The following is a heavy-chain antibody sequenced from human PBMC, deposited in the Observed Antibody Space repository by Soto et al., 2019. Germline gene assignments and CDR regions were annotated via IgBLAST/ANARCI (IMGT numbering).Heavy chain of an antibody. CDR1: GFTFSSYA. D-gene: IGHD3-22*01. CDR3: AKARYYDSTGYLYYFDY. J-gene: IGHJ4*02. V-gene: IGHV3-23*01. Sequence: PGGSLRLSCAASGFTFSSYAMSWVRQAPGKGPEWVSSISGSGGSTYYADSVKGRFTISRDNSKNTLYLQMNSLRAEDTAVYYCAKARYYDSTGYLYYFDYWGQGTLVTVSS. CDR2: ISGSGGST.